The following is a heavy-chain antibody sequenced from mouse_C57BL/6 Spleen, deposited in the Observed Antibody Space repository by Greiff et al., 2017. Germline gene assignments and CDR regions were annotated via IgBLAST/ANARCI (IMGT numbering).Heavy chain of an antibody. J-gene: IGHJ4*01. CDR1: GYTFTSYG. Sequence: VQRVESGAELARPGASVKLSCKASGYTFTSYGISWVKQRTGQGLEWIGEIYPRSGNTYYNEKFKGKATLTADKSSSTAYMELRSLTSEDSAVYFCARLGDYYAMDYWGQGTSVTVSS. V-gene: IGHV1-81*01. CDR2: IYPRSGNT. CDR3: ARLGDYYAMDY.